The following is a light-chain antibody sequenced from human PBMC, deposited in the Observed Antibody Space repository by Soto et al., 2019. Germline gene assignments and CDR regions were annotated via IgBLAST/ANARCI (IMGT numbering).Light chain of an antibody. CDR1: SSDVGSYNL. Sequence: QSALTQPASESGSPGQSITISCTGPSSDVGSYNLVSWYQQHPGKAPKLMIYEGSKRPSGVSNRFSGSKSGNTASLTISGLQAENEAEYYCCSYAGSSTLLFGGGTKLTVL. CDR2: EGS. V-gene: IGLV2-23*01. CDR3: CSYAGSSTLL. J-gene: IGLJ2*01.